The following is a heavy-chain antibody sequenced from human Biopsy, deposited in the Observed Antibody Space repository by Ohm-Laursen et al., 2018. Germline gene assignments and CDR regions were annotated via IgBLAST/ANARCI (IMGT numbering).Heavy chain of an antibody. CDR1: EFISTRFW. CDR2: INSDGSST. CDR3: TRAEAGSGSLLYFDY. D-gene: IGHD3-10*01. Sequence: LSLTCAVSEFISTRFWMYWVRQAPGKGLVWVSRINSDGSSTNYADAVKGQFTISRDNAKNTVFLQMNSLRAADTAVYDCTRAEAGSGSLLYFDYWGQGTLVTVSS. J-gene: IGHJ4*02. V-gene: IGHV3-74*01.